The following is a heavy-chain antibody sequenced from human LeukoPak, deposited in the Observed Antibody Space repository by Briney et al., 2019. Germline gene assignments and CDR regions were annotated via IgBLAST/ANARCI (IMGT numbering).Heavy chain of an antibody. CDR2: IYYSGST. V-gene: IGHV4-59*01. CDR1: GGSISSYY. D-gene: IGHD3-22*01. J-gene: IGHJ4*02. CDR3: ARAYYYYDSSGYYYGPFDY. Sequence: KPSETLSLTCTVSGGSISSYYWSWIRQPPGKGLEWIGYIYYSGSTNYNPSLKSRVTISVDTSKNQFSLKLSSVTAADTAVYYCARAYYYYDSSGYYYGPFDYWGQGTLVTVSS.